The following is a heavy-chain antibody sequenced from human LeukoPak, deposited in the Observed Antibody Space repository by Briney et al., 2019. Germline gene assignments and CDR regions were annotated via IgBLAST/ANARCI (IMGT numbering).Heavy chain of an antibody. CDR1: GGTFSSYA. D-gene: IGHD2-15*01. J-gene: IGHJ5*02. Sequence: SVKVSCKASGGTFSSYAISWVRQGPGQGLEWMGRIIPIFGTANYAQKFQGRVTITTDESTSTAYMELSSLRSEDTAVYYCARTPLTCSGGSCWFDPWGQGTLVTVSS. V-gene: IGHV1-69*05. CDR3: ARTPLTCSGGSCWFDP. CDR2: IIPIFGTA.